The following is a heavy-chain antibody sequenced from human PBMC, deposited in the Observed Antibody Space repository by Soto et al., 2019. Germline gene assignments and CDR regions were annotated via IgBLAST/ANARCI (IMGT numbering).Heavy chain of an antibody. CDR2: IYFTGST. J-gene: IGHJ5*02. Sequence: SETLSLTXTVSGGAVSSGTYYWSWIRQPPGKGLEWIGHIYFTGSTNYNPSLKSRVTMSLDTSRNQFSLKLSSVTAADTAVYYCTRGPPRVQWFDPWGLGTLVTVSS. V-gene: IGHV4-61*01. CDR1: GGAVSSGTYY. CDR3: TRGPPRVQWFDP.